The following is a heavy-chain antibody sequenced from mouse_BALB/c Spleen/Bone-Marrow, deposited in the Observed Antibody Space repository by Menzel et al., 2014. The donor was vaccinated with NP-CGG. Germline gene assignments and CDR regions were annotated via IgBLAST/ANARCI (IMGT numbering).Heavy chain of an antibody. CDR2: ISSGGSYT. J-gene: IGHJ4*01. CDR1: GFTFXGYT. CDR3: TRDAMDY. Sequence: EVQRVESGGGLVKPGGSLKLSCAASGFTFXGYTMSWVRQTPEKRLEWVATISSGGSYTYYPDSVKGRFTISRDNAKNTLYLQMSSLKSEDTAMYYCTRDAMDYWGQGTSVTVSS. V-gene: IGHV5-6-4*01.